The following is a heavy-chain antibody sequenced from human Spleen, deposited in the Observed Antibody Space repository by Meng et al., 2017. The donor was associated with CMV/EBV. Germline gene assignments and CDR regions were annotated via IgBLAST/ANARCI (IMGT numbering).Heavy chain of an antibody. D-gene: IGHD1-26*01. Sequence: LSCAASGFTVSSNSMSWARQAPGKGLEWVSVIYSGGNTFYADSVKGRFTISRDNSKDTVYLQMNSLRAEDTAVYYCARDLVSGSDGGYWGQGTLVTVSS. CDR1: GFTVSSNS. V-gene: IGHV3-53*01. CDR3: ARDLVSGSDGGY. CDR2: IYSGGNT. J-gene: IGHJ4*02.